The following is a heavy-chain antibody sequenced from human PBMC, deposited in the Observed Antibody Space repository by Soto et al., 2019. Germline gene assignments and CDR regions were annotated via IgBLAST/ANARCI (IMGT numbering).Heavy chain of an antibody. Sequence: EVQLVESGGGLVQPGGSLRLSCTASGFAVRHNYMTWVRQAPGKGLEWVSLIYSGGDTAYADSVKGRFTISSKTSQNTLYLQMNSLRADDTAVYYCARKTDSIPSGGDVWGKGTAVTVSS. J-gene: IGHJ6*04. V-gene: IGHV3-53*04. D-gene: IGHD3-10*01. CDR2: IYSGGDT. CDR3: ARKTDSIPSGGDV. CDR1: GFAVRHNY.